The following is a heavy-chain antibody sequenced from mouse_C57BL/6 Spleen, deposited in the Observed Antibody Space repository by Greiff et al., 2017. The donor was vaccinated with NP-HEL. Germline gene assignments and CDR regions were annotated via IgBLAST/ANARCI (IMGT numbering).Heavy chain of an antibody. CDR2: INPNSGGT. V-gene: IGHV1-26*01. Sequence: VQLKESGAELVKPGASVKMSCKASGYSFTDYYLNWVKQSHGKSLEWIGDINPNSGGTSYNQKFKGKATMTVDKTSSTAYMELRSLTSEDSAVYYCARRLYYAMDYWGQGTSVTVSS. J-gene: IGHJ4*01. CDR3: ARRLYYAMDY. CDR1: GYSFTDYY.